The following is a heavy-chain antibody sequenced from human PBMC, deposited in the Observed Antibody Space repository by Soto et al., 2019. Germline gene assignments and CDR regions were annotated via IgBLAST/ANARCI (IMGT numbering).Heavy chain of an antibody. CDR1: GFTFSSYG. CDR2: ISYDGSNK. Sequence: PGGSLRLSCAASGFTFSSYGMHWVRQAPGKGLEWVAVISYDGSNKYYADSVKGRFTISRDNSKNTLYLQMNSLRAEDTAVYYCAKDTGDYYDSSGYIYYYYYGMDVWGQGTTVTVSS. J-gene: IGHJ6*02. V-gene: IGHV3-30*18. CDR3: AKDTGDYYDSSGYIYYYYYGMDV. D-gene: IGHD3-22*01.